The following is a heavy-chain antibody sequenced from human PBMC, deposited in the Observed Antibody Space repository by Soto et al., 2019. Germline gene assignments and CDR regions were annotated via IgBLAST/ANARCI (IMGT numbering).Heavy chain of an antibody. V-gene: IGHV3-23*01. D-gene: IGHD1-26*01. CDR1: GFTFRNYA. CDR2: VSGSGGST. J-gene: IGHJ4*02. Sequence: GGSLRLSCVVSGFTFRNYAMYWVRQAPGKGLEWVSGVSGSGGSTYYADSVKGRFTISRDSSKNTLYLQLNSLRAEDTAVYYCAKGPSSSVGPRYYFDYWGQGTPVTVSS. CDR3: AKGPSSSVGPRYYFDY.